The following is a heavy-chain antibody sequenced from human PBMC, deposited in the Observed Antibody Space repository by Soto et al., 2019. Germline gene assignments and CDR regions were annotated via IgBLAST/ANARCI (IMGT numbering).Heavy chain of an antibody. J-gene: IGHJ4*02. V-gene: IGHV4-59*08. CDR1: GDSISTDY. CDR3: AKNWNWGSLVH. Sequence: QVHLQESGPGLVKPSETLSLTCTVSGDSISTDYWSWIRQSPGKGLEWIGFIYYGGSTNYNPSLKSRVTISVDTPKTQFSLKLSSVTAADTAVSYCAKNWNWGSLVHWGQGTLVTVSS. CDR2: IYYGGST. D-gene: IGHD7-27*01.